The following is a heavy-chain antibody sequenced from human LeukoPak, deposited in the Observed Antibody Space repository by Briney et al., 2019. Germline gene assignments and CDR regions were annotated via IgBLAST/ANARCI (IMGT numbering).Heavy chain of an antibody. J-gene: IGHJ3*02. V-gene: IGHV4-39*07. CDR1: GGSISSSTYY. CDR3: ARAGRGITIFGVVTGAFDI. Sequence: PSETLSLTCTVSGGSISSSTYYWVWIRQPPGKGLEWIGNFYYTGSTNYNPSLKSRVTISVDTSKNQFSLKLSSVTAADTAVYYCARAGRGITIFGVVTGAFDIWGQGTMVTVSS. CDR2: FYYTGST. D-gene: IGHD3-3*01.